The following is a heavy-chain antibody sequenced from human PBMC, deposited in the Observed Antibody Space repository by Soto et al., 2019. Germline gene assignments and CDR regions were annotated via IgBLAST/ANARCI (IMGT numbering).Heavy chain of an antibody. D-gene: IGHD6-19*01. J-gene: IGHJ4*02. CDR2: INHSGST. Sequence: QVQLQQWGAGLLKPSETLSLTCAVYGGSFSGYYWSWIRQPPGKGLEWIGEINHSGSTNYNPSLKSRVTISVDTSKNQFSLKLSFVTAADTAVYYCARELGSSGWYGYWGQGTLVTVSS. CDR3: ARELGSSGWYGY. CDR1: GGSFSGYY. V-gene: IGHV4-34*01.